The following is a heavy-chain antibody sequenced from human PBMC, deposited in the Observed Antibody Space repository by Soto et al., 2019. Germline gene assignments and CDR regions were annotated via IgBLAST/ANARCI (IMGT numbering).Heavy chain of an antibody. CDR1: GGTLSSYA. CDR3: ARSQGSSTSLEIYYYYYYGMDV. V-gene: IGHV1-69*01. D-gene: IGHD2-2*01. Sequence: QLQLVQSGAEVKKPGSSVKVSGKASGGTLSSYAISWGRQAPGQGFEWMGGIIPISGTANYAQTFQGRVTITADESTSTAYMELSSLRSEDTAVYYCARSQGSSTSLEIYYYYYYGMDVWGQGTTVTVSS. J-gene: IGHJ6*02. CDR2: IIPISGTA.